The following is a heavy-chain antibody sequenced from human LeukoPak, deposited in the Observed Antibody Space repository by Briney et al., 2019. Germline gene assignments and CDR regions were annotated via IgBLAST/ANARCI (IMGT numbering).Heavy chain of an antibody. Sequence: SETLSLTCTVSGGSISSNNYYWGWLRQPPGKGLEWIGTIHYSGVTNYNPYLKSPVTMYGDTNNIQFSLKLHSVTAADTAVYYCVRHVGRNTGYDVSLDMWGQGTMVTVSS. D-gene: IGHD3-9*01. CDR2: IHYSGVT. J-gene: IGHJ3*02. CDR3: VRHVGRNTGYDVSLDM. CDR1: GGSISSNNYY. V-gene: IGHV4-39*01.